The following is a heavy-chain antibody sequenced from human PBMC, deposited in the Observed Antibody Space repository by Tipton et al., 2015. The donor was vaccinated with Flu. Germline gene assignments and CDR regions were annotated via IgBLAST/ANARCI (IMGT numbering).Heavy chain of an antibody. D-gene: IGHD1-26*01. J-gene: IGHJ3*02. CDR1: GFSFSSYA. Sequence: LSLTCAASGFSFSSYAMSWVRQAPGKGLEWVSGISSSGGTTYYADSVKGRFTISRDNSKNTLYLQRNSPRAEDTAVYYCAKDRRGLSAFDIWGQGTMVTVSS. CDR2: ISSSGGTT. V-gene: IGHV3-23*01. CDR3: AKDRRGLSAFDI.